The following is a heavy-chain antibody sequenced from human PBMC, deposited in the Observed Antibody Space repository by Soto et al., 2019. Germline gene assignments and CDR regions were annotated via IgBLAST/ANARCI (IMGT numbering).Heavy chain of an antibody. Sequence: QVQLQQWGAGLLKPSETLSLTCAVYGGSFSGYYWSWIRQPPGKGLEWIGEINHSGSTNYNPSLKSRVTISVDTSKKQFSLKLSSVTAADTAVYYCARGRRDIVVVPAAADVKVGYYYYYMDVWGKGTTVTVSS. CDR3: ARGRRDIVVVPAAADVKVGYYYYYMDV. D-gene: IGHD2-2*01. J-gene: IGHJ6*03. V-gene: IGHV4-34*01. CDR2: INHSGST. CDR1: GGSFSGYY.